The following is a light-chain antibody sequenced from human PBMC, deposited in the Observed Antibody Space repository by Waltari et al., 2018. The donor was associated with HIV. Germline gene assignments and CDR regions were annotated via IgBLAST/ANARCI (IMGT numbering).Light chain of an antibody. J-gene: IGKJ3*01. CDR2: EAS. CDR3: QQRSNWPPRGGFT. CDR1: QSVSSY. Sequence: EIVLPPSPATLSLSPGERATLSCRASQSVSSYLAWYQQKPGQAPRLPIYEASNRATGIPARVSGSGSGTDFTLTISSLEPEEFAVYYCQQRSNWPPRGGFTFGPGTKVDIK. V-gene: IGKV3-11*01.